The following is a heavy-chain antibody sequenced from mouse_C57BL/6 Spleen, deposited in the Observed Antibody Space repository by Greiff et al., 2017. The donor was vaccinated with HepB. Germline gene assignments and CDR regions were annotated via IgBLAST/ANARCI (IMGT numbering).Heavy chain of an antibody. CDR1: GYSFTGYY. CDR3: ARTNSGNYEYFDV. Sequence: EVQLQQSGPELVKPGASVKLSCKASGYSFTGYYMNWVKQSPEKSLEWIGGINPSTGGTAYNQKFKAKATVTVDKSSSTAYMQLTSLTSEDSAVYYCARTNSGNYEYFDVWGKGTTVTVSS. J-gene: IGHJ1*03. V-gene: IGHV1-42*01. CDR2: INPSTGGT. D-gene: IGHD2-1*01.